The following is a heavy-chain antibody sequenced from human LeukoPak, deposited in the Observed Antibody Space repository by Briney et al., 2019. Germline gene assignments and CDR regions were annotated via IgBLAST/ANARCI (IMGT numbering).Heavy chain of an antibody. V-gene: IGHV1-2*06. CDR2: INPNSGGT. D-gene: IGHD6-13*01. CDR1: GYTFTGYY. J-gene: IGHJ6*03. CDR3: ARRSAAGTPYYYYYMDV. Sequence: ASVKVSCKASGYTFTGYYMHWMRQAPGQGLEWMGRINPNSGGTNYAQKFQGRDTMTRDTSISTAYMELSRQRSDDTAVYYCARRSAAGTPYYYYYMDVWGKGTTVTVSS.